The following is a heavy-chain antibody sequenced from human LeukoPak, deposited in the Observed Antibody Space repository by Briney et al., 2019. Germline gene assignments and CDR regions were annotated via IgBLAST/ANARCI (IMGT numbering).Heavy chain of an antibody. CDR1: GVTFSDYA. V-gene: IGHV3-23*01. D-gene: IGHD2/OR15-2a*01. CDR2: ISGGGDNT. Sequence: AGSLRLSCAASGVTFSDYAMTWVRQAPGKGLEWVSVISGGGDNTDYADSVKGRFTISRDNSKNTLYLQMNSLRVEGTAVYYCAKGLLNSEDWGQGTLVTVSS. J-gene: IGHJ4*02. CDR3: AKGLLNSED.